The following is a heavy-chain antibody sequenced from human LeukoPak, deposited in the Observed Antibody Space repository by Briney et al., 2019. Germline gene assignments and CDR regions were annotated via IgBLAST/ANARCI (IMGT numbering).Heavy chain of an antibody. J-gene: IGHJ4*02. V-gene: IGHV4-59*01. CDR3: ARTAKYYYGSETYYFFDY. CDR1: GGSISSYY. CDR2: IYYSGST. D-gene: IGHD3-10*01. Sequence: KTSETLSLTCTVSGGSISSYYWSWIRQPPGKGLEWIGYIYYSGSTNYNPSLKSRVTISVDTSKNQFSLKLSSVTAADTAVYYCARTAKYYYGSETYYFFDYWGQGTLVTVSS.